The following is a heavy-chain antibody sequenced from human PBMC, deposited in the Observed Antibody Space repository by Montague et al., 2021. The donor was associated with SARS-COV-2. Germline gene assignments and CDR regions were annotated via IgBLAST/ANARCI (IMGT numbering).Heavy chain of an antibody. CDR2: IWYDGSNE. CDR3: ARGSVGGYYFDY. V-gene: IGHV3-33*01. J-gene: IGHJ4*02. Sequence: SLRLSCAASGFIFSSYGMHWVRQAPGKGLERVAHIWYDGSNENYVDSVKGRFTISRDNFKNTLYLQMNSLRAEDTAIYYCARGSVGGYYFDYWGQGTLVTVSS. CDR1: GFIFSSYG. D-gene: IGHD1-26*01.